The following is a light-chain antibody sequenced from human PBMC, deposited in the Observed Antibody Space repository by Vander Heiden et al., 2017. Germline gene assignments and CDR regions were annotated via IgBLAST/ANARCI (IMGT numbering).Light chain of an antibody. V-gene: IGLV2-11*01. Sequence: QSALTQPGSVSGSPGPSITISCTGTSSDVGGYNYVSWYQQHPGKAPKLMFYEVSKRPAGVPDRFSGSKSGNTASLTISGLQAEDEADYYCCSYASSNTLVFGTGTKLTVL. CDR2: EVS. CDR3: CSYASSNTLV. CDR1: SSDVGGYNY. J-gene: IGLJ1*01.